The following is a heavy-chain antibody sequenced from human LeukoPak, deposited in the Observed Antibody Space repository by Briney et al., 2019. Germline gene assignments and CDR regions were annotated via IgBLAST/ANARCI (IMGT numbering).Heavy chain of an antibody. Sequence: GGSLRLSCTASGFTFSSYSLNWFGQAPGKGLEWVSSISSSSSYIYYADSVKGRFTISRDNAKNSLSLQMNSLRAEDTPVYYLARDYGDYAYFAYWGQGTLVTVSS. D-gene: IGHD4-17*01. CDR2: ISSSSSYI. J-gene: IGHJ4*02. V-gene: IGHV3-21*01. CDR1: GFTFSSYS. CDR3: ARDYGDYAYFAY.